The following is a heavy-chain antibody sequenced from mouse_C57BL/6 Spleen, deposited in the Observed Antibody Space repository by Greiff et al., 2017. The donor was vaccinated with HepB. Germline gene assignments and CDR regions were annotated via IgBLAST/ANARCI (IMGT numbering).Heavy chain of an antibody. CDR3: ARKDGSSYGAMDY. Sequence: QVQLQQSGAELVRPGTSVKMSCKASGYTFTNYWIGWAKQRPGHGLEWIGDIYPGGGYTNYNEKFKGTATLTADKSASTAYMQFSSLTSEDSAIYYCARKDGSSYGAMDYWGQGTSVTVSS. V-gene: IGHV1-63*01. D-gene: IGHD1-1*01. CDR1: GYTFTNYW. J-gene: IGHJ4*01. CDR2: IYPGGGYT.